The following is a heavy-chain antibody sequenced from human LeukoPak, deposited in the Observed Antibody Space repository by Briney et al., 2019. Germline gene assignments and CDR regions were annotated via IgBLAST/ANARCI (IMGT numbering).Heavy chain of an antibody. CDR1: GFTFSSYW. CDR2: IKQDGSEK. J-gene: IGHJ4*02. V-gene: IGHV3-7*03. D-gene: IGHD3-9*01. CDR3: AKDLLVRYFDWLPFDY. Sequence: GGSLRLSCAASGFTFSSYWMSWVRQAPGKGLEWVANIKQDGSEKYYVDSVKGRFTISRDNSKNTLYLQMNSLRAEDTAVYYCAKDLLVRYFDWLPFDYWGQGTLVTVSS.